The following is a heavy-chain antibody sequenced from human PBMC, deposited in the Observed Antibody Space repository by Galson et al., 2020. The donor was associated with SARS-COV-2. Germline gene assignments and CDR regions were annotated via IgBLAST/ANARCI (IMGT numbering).Heavy chain of an antibody. Sequence: SGPTLVNPTQTLTLTCTFSGFSLRPSGMRVSWIRQPPGKALEWLARIDWDDDKFYSTSLKTRLTISKDTSKNQVVLTMTNMDPVDTATYYCARSHYDILAGYQEGFDYWGQGTLVTVSS. CDR3: ARSHYDILAGYQEGFDY. J-gene: IGHJ4*02. CDR1: GFSLRPSGMR. CDR2: IDWDDDK. D-gene: IGHD3-9*01. V-gene: IGHV2-70*04.